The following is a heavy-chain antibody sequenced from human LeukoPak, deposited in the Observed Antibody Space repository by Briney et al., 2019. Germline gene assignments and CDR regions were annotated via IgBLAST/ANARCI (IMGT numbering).Heavy chain of an antibody. CDR2: INPKNGGT. Sequence: AASVKVSCKASGYTFIDFYMHWVRQAPGQGLEWMRWINPKNGGTNYAQKFQGRVTMTRDTSISTAYMELSRLRSDDTAAYYCARASSTTYRDWFDPWGRGTLVTVSS. D-gene: IGHD2/OR15-2a*01. CDR3: ARASSTTYRDWFDP. V-gene: IGHV1-2*02. CDR1: GYTFIDFY. J-gene: IGHJ5*02.